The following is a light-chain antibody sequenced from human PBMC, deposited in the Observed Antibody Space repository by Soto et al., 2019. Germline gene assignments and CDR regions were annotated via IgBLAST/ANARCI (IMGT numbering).Light chain of an antibody. CDR1: QGIISW. J-gene: IGKJ4*01. CDR3: QQANSFPLT. CDR2: AAS. Sequence: DVQMTQSPSSVSASVGDRVTITCRASQGIISWLAWYQQKPGKAPKLLIYAASSLQGGVPSRFSGSGSGTDFTLTISSLQPEDFATYYCQQANSFPLTFAGGTKVDIK. V-gene: IGKV1-12*01.